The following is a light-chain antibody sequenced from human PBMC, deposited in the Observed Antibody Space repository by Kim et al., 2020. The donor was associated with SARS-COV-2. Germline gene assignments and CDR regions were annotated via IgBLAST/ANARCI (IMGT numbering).Light chain of an antibody. CDR1: QYIGNY. CDR2: VAS. CDR3: QQCSDYPLT. J-gene: IGKJ4*02. V-gene: IGKV1-8*01. Sequence: AIRMTQSPPSFSASTGDRVTITCRASQYIGNYLAWYQQKAGTAPKLLIYVASTLHSGVPSRFSGSGSGTEFTLTISSLQSEDFATYFCQQCSDYPLTFGGGTKVDIK.